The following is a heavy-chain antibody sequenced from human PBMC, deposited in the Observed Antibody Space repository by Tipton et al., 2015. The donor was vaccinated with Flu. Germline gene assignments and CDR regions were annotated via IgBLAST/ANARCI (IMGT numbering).Heavy chain of an antibody. CDR1: SFTFSTYW. D-gene: IGHD6-19*01. V-gene: IGHV3-7*01. CDR2: IKKDGSEK. J-gene: IGHJ4*02. Sequence: SLRLSCEASSFTFSTYWMNWVRQAPGKGLERVAIIKKDGSEKLYADSVKGRFTISRDNTKNSLYLQMNSLTADDTAVYYCAGGSGWLILDWGQGTLVTVSS. CDR3: AGGSGWLILD.